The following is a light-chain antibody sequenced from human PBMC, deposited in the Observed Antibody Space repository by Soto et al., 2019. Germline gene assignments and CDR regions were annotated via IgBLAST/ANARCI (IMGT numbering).Light chain of an antibody. V-gene: IGKV3-20*01. CDR1: QSVNNDY. Sequence: MKNSPGTLSSNQGARRTLXNQTSQSVNNDYLAWYQQRPGQAPSLLIYGASSRATGIPDRFSGSGSGTDFTLTICGLEPEDFAVYYCEQYGSSKLSFGGGTKADNK. CDR3: EQYGSSKLS. J-gene: IGKJ4*01. CDR2: GAS.